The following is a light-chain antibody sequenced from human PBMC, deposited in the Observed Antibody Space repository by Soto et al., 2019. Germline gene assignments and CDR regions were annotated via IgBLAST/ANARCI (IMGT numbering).Light chain of an antibody. CDR3: SSYTTSNTRQIV. J-gene: IGLJ1*01. V-gene: IGLV2-14*03. CDR1: NSDVGGYNY. Sequence: QSVLTQPASVSGSPGQSITISCTGTNSDVGGYNYVSWYQHHPGKAPKLIIYDVTNRPSGVSNPFSGSKSGNTASLTISWLQPEDEADYYCSSYTTSNTRQIVFGTGTKVTVL. CDR2: DVT.